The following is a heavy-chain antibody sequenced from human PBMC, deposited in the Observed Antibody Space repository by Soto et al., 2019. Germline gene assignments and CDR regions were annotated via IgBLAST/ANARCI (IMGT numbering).Heavy chain of an antibody. CDR1: GGSINSYW. D-gene: IGHD3-10*01. J-gene: IGHJ4*02. Sequence: SETLSLTCSVSGGSINSYWWSWIRQPAGKGLEWIGRVYSSGTTDYNPSLNSRATMSVETSKNQFSLKLSSVTAADTAVYYCARDIGSYAYGEGYWGQGIQVTVS. CDR3: ARDIGSYAYGEGY. CDR2: VYSSGTT. V-gene: IGHV4-4*07.